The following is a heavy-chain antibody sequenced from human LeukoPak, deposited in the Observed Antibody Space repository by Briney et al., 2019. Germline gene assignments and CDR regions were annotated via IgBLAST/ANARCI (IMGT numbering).Heavy chain of an antibody. V-gene: IGHV4-59*01. Sequence: PSETLSLTCTVSGGSIGTYSWNWIRQPPGKGLEWIGYIYYSGSTNYNPSLKSRVTISVDTSKSQFSLKLSSVTAADTAVYYCARAPSNSGYNWFDPWGQGTLVTVSS. CDR3: ARAPSNSGYNWFDP. J-gene: IGHJ5*02. D-gene: IGHD2-2*03. CDR2: IYYSGST. CDR1: GGSIGTYS.